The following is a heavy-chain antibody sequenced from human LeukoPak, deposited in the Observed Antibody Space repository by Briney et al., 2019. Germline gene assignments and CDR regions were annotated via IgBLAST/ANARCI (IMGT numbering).Heavy chain of an antibody. D-gene: IGHD1-1*01. CDR1: GGSISTYY. J-gene: IGHJ5*02. CDR3: ARGGSTGTNLNWVDP. CDR2: IYYSGST. V-gene: IGHV4-59*01. Sequence: SETLSLTCTVSGGSISTYYWSWIRQPPGKGLEWIGYIYYSGSTNYNPSLKSRVTISVDTSKNQFSLKLSSVTAADTAVYYCARGGSTGTNLNWVDPWGQGTLVTVSS.